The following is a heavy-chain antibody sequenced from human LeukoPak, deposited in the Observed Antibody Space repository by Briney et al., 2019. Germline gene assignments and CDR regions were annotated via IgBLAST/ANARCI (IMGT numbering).Heavy chain of an antibody. V-gene: IGHV4-39*07. CDR2: IYYSGST. D-gene: IGHD5-18*01. CDR1: GGSISSSSYY. Sequence: PSETLSLTCTVSGGSISSSSYYWGWIRQPPGKGLEWIGSIYYSGSTYYNPSLKSRVTISVDTSKNQFSLKLSSVTAADTAVYYCARGIYSYGSPDSAFDIWGQGTMVTVSS. CDR3: ARGIYSYGSPDSAFDI. J-gene: IGHJ3*02.